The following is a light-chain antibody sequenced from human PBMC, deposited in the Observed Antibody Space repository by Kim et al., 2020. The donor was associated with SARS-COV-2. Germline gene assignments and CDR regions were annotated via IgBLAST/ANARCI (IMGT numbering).Light chain of an antibody. CDR3: EQYCISPRT. Sequence: EVVLTQSPGTLSLSPGERATLSCRASQSVNNNYLAWYQQKPGQAPRLLIYGASSRATVIPDRFSGGGSGTDFTLTISRLEPEDFAVYYCEQYCISPRTFGQGTKVDIK. J-gene: IGKJ1*01. CDR2: GAS. V-gene: IGKV3-20*01. CDR1: QSVNNNY.